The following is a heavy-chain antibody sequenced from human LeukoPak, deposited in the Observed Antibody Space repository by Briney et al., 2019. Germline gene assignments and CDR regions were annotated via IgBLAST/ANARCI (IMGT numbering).Heavy chain of an antibody. D-gene: IGHD6-13*01. V-gene: IGHV3-21*04. Sequence: KPGGSLRLSCVASGFTFSTYTIGWLRQAPGKGLEWVASISSSSTYIYYADSVKGRFTISRDNAKNSLSLQMNSLRAEDTAVYYCASHSSSWYGFDYWGRGTLVTVSS. CDR2: ISSSSTYI. CDR3: ASHSSSWYGFDY. CDR1: GFTFSTYT. J-gene: IGHJ4*02.